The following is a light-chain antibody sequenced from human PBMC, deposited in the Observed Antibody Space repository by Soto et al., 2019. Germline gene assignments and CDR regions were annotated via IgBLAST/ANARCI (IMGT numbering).Light chain of an antibody. CDR2: GAS. J-gene: IGKJ1*01. Sequence: DIVLTQSPGTLSLSPGEGATLSCRASQSIDSNFLAWYQQKPGQAPRLLIYGASTRATGIPARFSGSGSGTEFTLTISSLQSEDFAVYYCQQYNNWPETFGQGTKVDIK. V-gene: IGKV3-15*01. CDR3: QQYNNWPET. CDR1: QSIDSN.